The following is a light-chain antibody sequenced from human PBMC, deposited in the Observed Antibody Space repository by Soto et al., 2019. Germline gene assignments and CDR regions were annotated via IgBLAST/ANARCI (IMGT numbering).Light chain of an antibody. J-gene: IGLJ2*01. CDR1: SSNFGTHYD. Sequence: QSVLTQPPSVSGAPGQRVTISCTGNSSNFGTHYDVHWYQQFPGTAPKLLIYVNTNRASGVPARFSGSKSDTSAFLAITGLQAEDEADYYCQSYDTSLRGSLFGGGTKLTVL. V-gene: IGLV1-40*01. CDR2: VNT. CDR3: QSYDTSLRGSL.